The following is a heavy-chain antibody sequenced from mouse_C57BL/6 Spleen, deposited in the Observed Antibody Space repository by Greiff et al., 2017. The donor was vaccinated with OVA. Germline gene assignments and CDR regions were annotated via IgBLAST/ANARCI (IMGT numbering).Heavy chain of an antibody. D-gene: IGHD2-5*01. CDR1: GYTFTSYW. CDR3: AIPYYSNYWFAY. J-gene: IGHJ3*01. CDR2: IHPSDSDT. Sequence: QVQLQQPGAELVKPGASVKVSCKASGYTFTSYWMHWVKQRPGQGLEWIGRIHPSDSDTNYHQKFKGKATLTVDKSSSTAYMQLSSLTSEVSAVYYCAIPYYSNYWFAYWGQGTLVTVSA. V-gene: IGHV1-74*01.